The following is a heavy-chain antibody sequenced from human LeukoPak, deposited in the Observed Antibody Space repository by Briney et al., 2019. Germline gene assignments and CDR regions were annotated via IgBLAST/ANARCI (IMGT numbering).Heavy chain of an antibody. Sequence: GGSLRLSCAASGFSFSGHSMNWVRQAPGKGLEWVSSISGGSSYIYYADSVEGRFTISRDNAKNSLYLQMNSLRAEDTAVYYCARVLAAAGFGSWGQGTLVTVSS. CDR1: GFSFSGHS. J-gene: IGHJ4*02. CDR3: ARVLAAAGFGS. V-gene: IGHV3-21*01. D-gene: IGHD6-13*01. CDR2: ISGGSSYI.